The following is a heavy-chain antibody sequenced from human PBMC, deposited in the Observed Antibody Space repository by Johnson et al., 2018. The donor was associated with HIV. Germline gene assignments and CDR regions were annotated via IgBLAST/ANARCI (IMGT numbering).Heavy chain of an antibody. CDR2: MSSSGSTI. J-gene: IGHJ3*02. V-gene: IGHV3-11*04. CDR1: GFRFSDYY. Sequence: QVQLVESGGGLVKPVGSLRLSCAASGFRFSDYYMSWIRQAPGKGLEWISYMSSSGSTIYHAESVKGRFTISRDNAKNSLYLQMNSLRVEDTAVYYCARSVNAGRPFDIWGQGTLVTVSS. CDR3: ARSVNAGRPFDI. D-gene: IGHD2-8*01.